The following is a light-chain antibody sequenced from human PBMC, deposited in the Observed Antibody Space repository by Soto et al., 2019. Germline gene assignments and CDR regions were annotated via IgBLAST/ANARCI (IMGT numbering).Light chain of an antibody. CDR3: QQRSNWPPWT. CDR2: GAS. J-gene: IGKJ1*01. Sequence: EIVVTQTPATLSLSPGERATLSCRATQSVSTYLAWYQQKPGQAPRLLIYGASNRATGIPARFSGSGSGTDFTLTISSLEPEDFAVYYCQQRSNWPPWTFGQVSKVDI. V-gene: IGKV3-11*01. CDR1: QSVSTY.